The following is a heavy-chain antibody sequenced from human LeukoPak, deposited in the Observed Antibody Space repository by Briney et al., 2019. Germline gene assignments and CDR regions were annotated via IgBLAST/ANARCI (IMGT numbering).Heavy chain of an antibody. V-gene: IGHV3-48*02. CDR2: ISSSSTTR. J-gene: IGHJ4*02. Sequence: PGGSLRLSCAASGFTFSSYDMNWVRQAPGKGLEWVSYISSSSTTRYYADSVKGRFTISRDNAKNSLYLQMNSLRDEDSAVYYCARDPHIAAAGTIFDYWGQGTLVTVSS. CDR3: ARDPHIAAAGTIFDY. CDR1: GFTFSSYD. D-gene: IGHD6-13*01.